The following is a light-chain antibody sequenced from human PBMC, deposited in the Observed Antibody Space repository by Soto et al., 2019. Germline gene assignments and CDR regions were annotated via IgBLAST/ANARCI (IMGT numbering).Light chain of an antibody. Sequence: EIVLTQSPGARSLSPGEGATLSCRASQGVIGIHLAWYQQKPGQAPRLLIYDASNRATGIPARFSGSGSGTDFTLTISSLEPEDFAVYYCQQRSNSITFGQGTRLEIK. CDR2: DAS. CDR1: QGVIGIH. CDR3: QQRSNSIT. V-gene: IGKV3D-11*01. J-gene: IGKJ5*01.